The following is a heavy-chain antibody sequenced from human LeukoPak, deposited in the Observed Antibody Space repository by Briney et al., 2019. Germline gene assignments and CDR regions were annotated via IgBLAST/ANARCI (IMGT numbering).Heavy chain of an antibody. D-gene: IGHD1-26*01. Sequence: ASVKVSCKTSGGTLSTYAISWMRQAPGQGLEWMGRIIPIAGVVKYAQEFQARLTITADTSTRTAYMELSSLRSDDTAVYYCGRHAGATSLVTKTWGQGTLVIVSS. CDR3: GRHAGATSLVTKT. CDR1: GGTLSTYA. V-gene: IGHV1-69*04. J-gene: IGHJ5*02. CDR2: IIPIAGVV.